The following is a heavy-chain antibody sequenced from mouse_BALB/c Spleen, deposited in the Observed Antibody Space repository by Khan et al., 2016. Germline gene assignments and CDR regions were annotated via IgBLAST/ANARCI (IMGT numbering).Heavy chain of an antibody. CDR3: ARLMHYYAMDY. CDR1: GFTFTDYY. J-gene: IGHJ4*01. Sequence: EVELVESGGGLVQPGGSLRLSCATSGFTFTDYYMSWVRQPPGKALEWLGFIRNKANGYTIEYSASVKGRFTISRDNSQSILYLQMNTLRAEDSATYYCARLMHYYAMDYWGQGTSVTGSS. V-gene: IGHV7-3*02. CDR2: IRNKANGYTI.